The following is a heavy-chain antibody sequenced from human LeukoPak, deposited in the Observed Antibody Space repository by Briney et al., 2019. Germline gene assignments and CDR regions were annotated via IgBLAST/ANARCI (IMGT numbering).Heavy chain of an antibody. V-gene: IGHV1-69*02. J-gene: IGHJ5*02. CDR2: IIPILGIA. CDR3: ARGGYSSSWYPFNWFDP. Sequence: SSVTVSCKASAGTFSSYTISWVRQAPAQGLEWMGRIIPILGIANHAQKFQGRVTITADKSTSTAYMELSSLRSEDTAVYYCARGGYSSSWYPFNWFDPWGQGTLVTVSS. D-gene: IGHD6-13*01. CDR1: AGTFSSYT.